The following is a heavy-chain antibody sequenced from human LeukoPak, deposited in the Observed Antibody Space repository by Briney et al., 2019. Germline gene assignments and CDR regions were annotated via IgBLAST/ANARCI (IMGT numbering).Heavy chain of an antibody. CDR1: GGSFSGYY. J-gene: IGHJ4*02. V-gene: IGHV4-34*01. CDR3: ARQGGYGDYVPRDY. D-gene: IGHD4-17*01. Sequence: SETLSLTCAVYGGSFSGYYWSWIRQPPGKGLEWIGEINHSGSTNYNPSLKSRVTISVDTSKNQFSLKLSSVTAADTAVYYCARQGGYGDYVPRDYWGQGTLVTVSS. CDR2: INHSGST.